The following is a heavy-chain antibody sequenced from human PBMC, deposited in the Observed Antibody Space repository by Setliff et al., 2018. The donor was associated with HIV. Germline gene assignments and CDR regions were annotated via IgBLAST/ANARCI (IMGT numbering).Heavy chain of an antibody. CDR2: INAGNGNT. CDR1: GYTFTNYA. J-gene: IGHJ4*02. CDR3: ARGYKYGYGGQGINWWDAFDS. D-gene: IGHD5-18*01. V-gene: IGHV1-3*01. Sequence: ASVKVSCKASGYTFTNYAIHWVRRAPGQRLEWMGWINAGNGNTKFSEQFQGRVLITSDTSASTVYLFLRSLKSEDTDVYYCARGYKYGYGGQGINWWDAFDSWGKGTLVTVSS.